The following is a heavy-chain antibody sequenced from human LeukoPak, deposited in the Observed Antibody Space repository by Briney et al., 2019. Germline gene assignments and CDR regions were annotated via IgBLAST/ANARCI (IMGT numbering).Heavy chain of an antibody. CDR1: GLAFSSYS. Sequence: PGGSLRLSCVASGLAFSSYSMHWIRQAPGKGLEWVGVISHDGSDEYYTDSAKGRFTISRDNSKNTVYLQMNSLRADDTAVYYCARDFTPEWFDIHWGQGTLVTVS. CDR2: ISHDGSDE. D-gene: IGHD3-3*01. J-gene: IGHJ4*02. V-gene: IGHV3-30*04. CDR3: ARDFTPEWFDIH.